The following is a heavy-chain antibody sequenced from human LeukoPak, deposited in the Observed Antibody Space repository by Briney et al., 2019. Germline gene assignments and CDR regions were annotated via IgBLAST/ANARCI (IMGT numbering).Heavy chain of an antibody. CDR3: AREGRWDYYYDSSGPVDY. V-gene: IGHV3-7*05. J-gene: IGHJ4*02. CDR2: IKQDGSDK. Sequence: GGSLRLSCVASGFTFSTYWMTWVRQAPGKGLEWVANIKQDGSDKFYVDSVKGRFTVSRDNAQNSLYLQMNSLRVEDTAVYYCAREGRWDYYYDSSGPVDYWGQGTMVTVSS. D-gene: IGHD3-22*01. CDR1: GFTFSTYW.